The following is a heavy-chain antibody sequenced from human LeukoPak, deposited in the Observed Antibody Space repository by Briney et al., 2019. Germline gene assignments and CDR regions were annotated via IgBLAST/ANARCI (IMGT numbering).Heavy chain of an antibody. CDR1: GGSISSYY. CDR3: ARHYTYYYDIDAFDI. CDR2: IYYSGST. J-gene: IGHJ3*02. V-gene: IGHV4-59*08. Sequence: SETLSLTCTVSGGSISSYYWSWIRQPPGKGLEWIGYIYYSGSTNYNPSLKSRVTISVDTSKNQFSLKLSSVTAADTAVYYCARHYTYYYDIDAFDIWGQGTMVTVSS. D-gene: IGHD3-22*01.